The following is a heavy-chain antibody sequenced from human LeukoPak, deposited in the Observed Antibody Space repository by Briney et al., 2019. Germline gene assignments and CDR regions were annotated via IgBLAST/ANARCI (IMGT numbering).Heavy chain of an antibody. J-gene: IGHJ6*04. CDR3: ARGLPWPITMVRGVIITFTDV. CDR2: INPNSGGT. V-gene: IGHV1-2*02. Sequence: ASVKVSCKASGYTFTGYYMHWVRQAPGQGLEWMGWINPNSGGTNYAQKFQGRVTMTRDTSISTAYMELSRLRSDDTAVYYCARGLPWPITMVRGVIITFTDVWGKGTTVTISS. D-gene: IGHD3-10*01. CDR1: GYTFTGYY.